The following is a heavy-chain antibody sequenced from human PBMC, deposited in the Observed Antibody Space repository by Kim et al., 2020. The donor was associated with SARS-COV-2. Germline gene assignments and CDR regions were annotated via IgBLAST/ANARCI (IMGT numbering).Heavy chain of an antibody. J-gene: IGHJ4*02. CDR2: IYYSGST. CDR3: ARQVVDYDFWSGPKPFFDY. CDR1: GGSISSSSYY. V-gene: IGHV4-39*01. Sequence: SETLSLTCTVSGGSISSSSYYWGWIRQPPGKGLEWIGSIYYSGSTYYNPSLKSRVTISVDTSKNQFSLKLSSVTAADTAVYYCARQVVDYDFWSGPKPFFDYWGQGTLVTVSS. D-gene: IGHD3-3*01.